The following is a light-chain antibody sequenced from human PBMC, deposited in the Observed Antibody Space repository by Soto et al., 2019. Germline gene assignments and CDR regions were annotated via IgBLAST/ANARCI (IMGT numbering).Light chain of an antibody. Sequence: QSALTQPPSVSGAPGQRVTVSCTGSSSNIGAGYNVHWYQQLPGTAPKLLIYANSNRPSGVPDRFSGSKSGTSASLAITGLQAEDEAEYYCQSYDSSLSASVFGGGTKLTVL. CDR3: QSYDSSLSASV. CDR2: ANS. J-gene: IGLJ2*01. CDR1: SSNIGAGYN. V-gene: IGLV1-40*01.